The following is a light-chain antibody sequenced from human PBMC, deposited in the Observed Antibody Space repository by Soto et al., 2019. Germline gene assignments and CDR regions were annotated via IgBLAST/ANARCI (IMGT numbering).Light chain of an antibody. CDR3: SAYAGSNNLA. Sequence: QSALTQPPSASGSPGQSGTISCTGTNNDIDTYDYVSWYQQHPGKAPKLILYEVSKRPSGVPDRFSGSRSANTASLTVSGLQAEDEADYFCSAYAGSNNLAFGGGTKLTVL. CDR2: EVS. CDR1: NNDIDTYDY. J-gene: IGLJ3*02. V-gene: IGLV2-8*01.